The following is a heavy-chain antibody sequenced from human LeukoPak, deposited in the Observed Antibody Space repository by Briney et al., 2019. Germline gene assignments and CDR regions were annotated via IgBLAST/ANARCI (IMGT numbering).Heavy chain of an antibody. CDR1: GFTFSDYY. J-gene: IGHJ6*04. CDR3: AELGITMIGGV. D-gene: IGHD3-10*02. V-gene: IGHV3-11*06. Sequence: GGSLRLSCAASGFTFSDYYMSWIRQAPGKGLEWVSLIDSNSNFMNYADSVKGRFTISRDNAKKSLYLEMNSLRAEDTAVYYCAELGITMIGGVWGKGTTVTISS. CDR2: IDSNSNFM.